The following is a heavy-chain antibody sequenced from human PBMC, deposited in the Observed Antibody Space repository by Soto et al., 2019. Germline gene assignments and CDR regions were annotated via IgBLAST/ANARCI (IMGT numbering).Heavy chain of an antibody. CDR1: GGSFTTHS. D-gene: IGHD2-2*01. CDR2: IIPVFGTV. CDR3: ARDPRIYCTSSSCHSYFDS. V-gene: IGHV1-69*01. J-gene: IGHJ4*02. Sequence: QVQLVQSGAEVKKPGSSVKVSCRTSGGSFTTHSISWLRQAPGQGLEWMGGIIPVFGTVNYAQRLQDRVPITADESTSTAYMDLSSLKSEDSAVYYCARDPRIYCTSSSCHSYFDSWGQGPLVTVS.